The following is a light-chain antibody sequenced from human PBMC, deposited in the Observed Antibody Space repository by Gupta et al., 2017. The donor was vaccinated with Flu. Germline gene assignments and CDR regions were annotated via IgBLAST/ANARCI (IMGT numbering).Light chain of an antibody. V-gene: IGKV4-1*01. J-gene: IGKJ4*01. CDR3: QQYHSSPFT. CDR2: WAS. CDR1: QSVLYSSNNKNN. Sequence: DTVMNHSLAPLAVSLGERATIYCKSSQSVLYSSNNKNNLAWYQQRPGQPPKLLIFWASSRESGVPDRFSGSGSGTDFTLTISSLQAEDVAVYYCQQYHSSPFTFGGGTKVVIK.